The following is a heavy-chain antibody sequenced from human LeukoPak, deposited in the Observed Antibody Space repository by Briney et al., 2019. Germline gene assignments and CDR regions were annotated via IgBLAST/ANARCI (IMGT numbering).Heavy chain of an antibody. J-gene: IGHJ4*02. CDR1: GFTFSSYA. CDR2: LSASGGVT. D-gene: IGHD4-17*01. V-gene: IGHV3-23*01. Sequence: GGSLRLSCAASGFTFSSYAMSWVRQAPGKGLEWVSGLSASGGVTYYADSVKGRFTISRDNSGKTLYLQLNSLRAEDTAVYYCAKDATTHTVTTHYFDYWGQGSLVTVSS. CDR3: AKDATTHTVTTHYFDY.